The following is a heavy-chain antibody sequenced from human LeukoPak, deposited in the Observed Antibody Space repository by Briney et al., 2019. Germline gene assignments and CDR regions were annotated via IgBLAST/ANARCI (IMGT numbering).Heavy chain of an antibody. V-gene: IGHV4-59*01. CDR3: ARARVGAFDI. Sequence: SETLSLTCTVSGGSISSYYWSWIRQPPGKGLEWIGYIYYSGSTNYNPSLKSRVTISVDTSKNQFSLKLSSVTAADTAVYYCARARVGAFDIWCQGTMVTVSS. CDR2: IYYSGST. CDR1: GGSISSYY. J-gene: IGHJ3*02.